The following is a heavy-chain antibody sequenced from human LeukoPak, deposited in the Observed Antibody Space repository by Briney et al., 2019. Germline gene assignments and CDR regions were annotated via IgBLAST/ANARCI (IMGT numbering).Heavy chain of an antibody. D-gene: IGHD6-6*01. V-gene: IGHV1-69*04. Sequence: SVKVSCKASGGTFSSYAISWVRQAPGQGLEWMGRIIPIFGIANYAQKFQGRVTITADKSTSTAYMELSSLRSEDTAVYYCARGGGTGSSSYWGQGTLVTVSS. J-gene: IGHJ4*02. CDR2: IIPIFGIA. CDR3: ARGGGTGSSSY. CDR1: GGTFSSYA.